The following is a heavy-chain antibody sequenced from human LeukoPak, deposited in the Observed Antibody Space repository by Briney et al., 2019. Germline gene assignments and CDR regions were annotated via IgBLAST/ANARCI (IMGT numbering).Heavy chain of an antibody. CDR1: GFTFDDYA. D-gene: IGHD4-23*01. Sequence: GGSLRLSCAASGFTFDDYAMHWVRQVPGKGLEWVSGISWNSGSIGYADSVKGRFTISRDNAKNPLYLQMNSLRVEDTALYYCAKEVGTFDYWGQGTLVTVSS. CDR2: ISWNSGSI. CDR3: AKEVGTFDY. J-gene: IGHJ4*02. V-gene: IGHV3-9*01.